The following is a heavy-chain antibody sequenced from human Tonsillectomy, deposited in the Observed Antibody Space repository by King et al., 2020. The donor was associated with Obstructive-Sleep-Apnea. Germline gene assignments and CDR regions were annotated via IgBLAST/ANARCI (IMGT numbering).Heavy chain of an antibody. Sequence: VQLVESGGGLVQPGGSLRLSCAASGFTFSRYTMSWGRQAPGKGLEWVSGISGRGVHTYFADSGKGRFTLSRDNSKDTLYQQMNSLRAEDTAVYYCAKAYLGEDYWGQGTLVTVSS. V-gene: IGHV3-23*04. CDR1: GFTFSRYT. J-gene: IGHJ4*02. D-gene: IGHD3-16*01. CDR2: ISGRGVHT. CDR3: AKAYLGEDY.